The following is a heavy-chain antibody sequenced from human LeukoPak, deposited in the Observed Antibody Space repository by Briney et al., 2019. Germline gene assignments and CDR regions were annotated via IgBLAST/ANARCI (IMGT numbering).Heavy chain of an antibody. CDR3: ARDRGFGLYSSPFDY. CDR2: ISSSSSYI. D-gene: IGHD6-13*01. J-gene: IGHJ4*02. Sequence: GGSLRLSCAASGFTFSSYSMNWVRQAPGKGLEWVSSISSSSSYIYYADSVKGRFTISRDNAKNSLYLQMDSLRAEGTAVYYCARDRGFGLYSSPFDYWGQGTLVTVSS. V-gene: IGHV3-21*01. CDR1: GFTFSSYS.